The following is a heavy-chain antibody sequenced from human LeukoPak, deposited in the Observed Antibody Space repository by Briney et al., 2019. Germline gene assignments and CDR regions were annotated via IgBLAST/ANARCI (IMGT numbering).Heavy chain of an antibody. D-gene: IGHD2-2*01. V-gene: IGHV1-18*01. Sequence: ASVKVSCKASGYTFTSYGISWVRQAPGQGLEWMGWISAYNGNTNYAQKLQGRVTMATDTSTSTAYMELRSLRSDDTAVYYCARVVLGYCSSTGCYAPYYYGMDVWGQGTTVTVSS. CDR1: GYTFTSYG. CDR2: ISAYNGNT. CDR3: ARVVLGYCSSTGCYAPYYYGMDV. J-gene: IGHJ6*02.